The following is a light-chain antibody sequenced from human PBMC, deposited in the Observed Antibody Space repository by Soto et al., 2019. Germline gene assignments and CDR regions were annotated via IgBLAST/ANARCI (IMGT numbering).Light chain of an antibody. CDR3: QQGHNWPFT. CDR2: GAA. CDR1: QSINSE. V-gene: IGKV3-15*01. Sequence: EIVMTQSPAALSLSPGERAALSCRASQSINSELAWYQQQPGQPPSLLIYGAATRATGVPARFTGSESGSEFTLTISGRQSEDFAFYYCQQGHNWPFTFGQGTRLEI. J-gene: IGKJ2*01.